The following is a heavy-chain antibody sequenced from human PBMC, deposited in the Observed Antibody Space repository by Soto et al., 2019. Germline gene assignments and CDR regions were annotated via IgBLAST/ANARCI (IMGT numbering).Heavy chain of an antibody. J-gene: IGHJ5*02. V-gene: IGHV1-2*02. CDR2: INPNSGGT. CDR3: ARGYCSGGSCSWFDH. D-gene: IGHD2-15*01. Sequence: ASVKVSCKASGYTFTGYYMHWVRQAPGQGLEWMGWINPNSGGTNYAQKFQGRVTMTRDTSISTAYMELSRLRSDDTAVYYCARGYCSGGSCSWFDHWGQGTLVTVSS. CDR1: GYTFTGYY.